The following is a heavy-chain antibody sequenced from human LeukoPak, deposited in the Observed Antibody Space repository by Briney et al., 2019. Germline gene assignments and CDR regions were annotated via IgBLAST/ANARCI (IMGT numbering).Heavy chain of an antibody. CDR1: GFTFDDYA. CDR2: ISGDGGGT. Sequence: QSGGSLRLSCAASGFTFDDYAMHWVRQAPGKGLEWVSLISGDGGGTYYADSVKGRFTISRDNSKNSLYLQMNSMRTEDTALYYCSKEAYCGGDCYSGAFDIWGQGTMVTVSS. D-gene: IGHD2-21*02. CDR3: SKEAYCGGDCYSGAFDI. J-gene: IGHJ3*02. V-gene: IGHV3-43*02.